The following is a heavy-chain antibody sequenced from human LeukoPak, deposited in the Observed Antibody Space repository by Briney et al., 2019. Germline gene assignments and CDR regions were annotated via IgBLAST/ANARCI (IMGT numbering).Heavy chain of an antibody. Sequence: GASVKVSCKASGYTFTGYYMHWVRQAPGQGLEWMGWINPNSGGTNYAQKFQGRVTMTRDTSISTAYMELSRLTSDDTAIYHCARGRGWLRLDFWGQGTLVTVSS. D-gene: IGHD5-12*01. J-gene: IGHJ4*02. CDR3: ARGRGWLRLDF. V-gene: IGHV1-2*02. CDR2: INPNSGGT. CDR1: GYTFTGYY.